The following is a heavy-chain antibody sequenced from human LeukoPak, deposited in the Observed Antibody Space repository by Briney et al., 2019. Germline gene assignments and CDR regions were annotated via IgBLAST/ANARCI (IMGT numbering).Heavy chain of an antibody. D-gene: IGHD6-19*01. V-gene: IGHV1-8*02. CDR2: MNPNSGNT. J-gene: IGHJ4*02. CDR3: ARSARAEDY. CDR1: GYTFTGYY. Sequence: ASVKVSCKASGYTFTGYYMHWVRQATGQGLEWMGWMNPNSGNTGYAQKFQGRVTMTRNTSISTAYMELSSLRSEDTAVYYCARSARAEDYWGQGTLVTVSS.